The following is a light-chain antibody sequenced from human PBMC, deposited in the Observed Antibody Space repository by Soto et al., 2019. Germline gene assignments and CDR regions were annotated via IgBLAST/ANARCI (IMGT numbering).Light chain of an antibody. CDR3: QQYNNWPLG. V-gene: IGKV3-15*01. CDR1: QSVSSN. CDR2: GAS. J-gene: IGKJ1*01. Sequence: EIVMTQSPATLSASPGERATLSCRASQSVSSNLAWYQQKPGQAPRLLIYGASTRATGIPARFSGSGSGTEFTLTISSLQSEDFAVYYCQQYNNWPLGFGQGTKVEIK.